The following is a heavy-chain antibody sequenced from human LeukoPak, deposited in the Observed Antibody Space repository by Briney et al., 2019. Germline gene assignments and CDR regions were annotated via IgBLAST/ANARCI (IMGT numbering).Heavy chain of an antibody. CDR1: GFTFSNYA. CDR3: ARDSGFSGTQRGEY. D-gene: IGHD2/OR15-2a*01. CDR2: ISYDGSNK. V-gene: IGHV3-30*04. Sequence: PGGSLRLSCAASGFTFSNYAMHWVRQAPGKGLEWVTVISYDGSNKYYADSVKGRFTISRDNPKNTLYLQMNSLRAEDTAVYYCARDSGFSGTQRGEYWGQGTLVTVSS. J-gene: IGHJ4*02.